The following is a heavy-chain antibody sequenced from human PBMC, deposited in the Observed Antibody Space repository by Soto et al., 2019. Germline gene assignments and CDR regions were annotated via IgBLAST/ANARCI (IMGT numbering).Heavy chain of an antibody. CDR1: GYSFTSYW. CDR2: IDPSDSYT. D-gene: IGHD1-1*01. V-gene: IGHV5-10-1*01. Sequence: GESRKISCKGSGYSFTSYWISWVRQMPGKGLEWMGRIDPSDSYTNYSPSLQGHVTISADKSISTAYLQWSSLKASDTAMYYCARFGFHTTKFDPWGQGTLVTVSS. J-gene: IGHJ5*02. CDR3: ARFGFHTTKFDP.